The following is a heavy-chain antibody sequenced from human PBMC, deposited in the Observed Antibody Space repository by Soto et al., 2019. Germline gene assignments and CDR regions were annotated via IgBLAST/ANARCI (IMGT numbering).Heavy chain of an antibody. D-gene: IGHD3-9*01. J-gene: IGHJ3*01. Sequence: EVQLLESGGGLVQPGGSLRLSCAASGFTFWKFAMSWVRQTPGQGLEWVSAVSGSGGSTNYADSVKGRFTISRDNSKNTLFLQINSLRAEDTAVYYCAKSLFWEEGADSFDVWGQGTMVTVSS. CDR1: GFTFWKFA. V-gene: IGHV3-23*01. CDR2: VSGSGGST. CDR3: AKSLFWEEGADSFDV.